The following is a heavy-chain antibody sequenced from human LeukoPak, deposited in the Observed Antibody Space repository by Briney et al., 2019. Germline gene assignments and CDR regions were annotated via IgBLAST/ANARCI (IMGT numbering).Heavy chain of an antibody. D-gene: IGHD3-3*01. CDR1: GFTLSNYE. V-gene: IGHV3-48*03. Sequence: GGSLRLSCAPSGFTLSNYETNWVRLPPGKGLEWISYITKGGATVLYAESVKGRFTISRDNANSSLYLQMNSLRAEDTAVYFCARLSVSITRRFDLWGQGTLVTVSS. CDR3: ARLSVSITRRFDL. CDR2: ITKGGATV. J-gene: IGHJ5*02.